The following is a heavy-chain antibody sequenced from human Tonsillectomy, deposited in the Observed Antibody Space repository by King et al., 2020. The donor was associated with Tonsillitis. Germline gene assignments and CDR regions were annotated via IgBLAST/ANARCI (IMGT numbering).Heavy chain of an antibody. J-gene: IGHJ6*03. V-gene: IGHV3-48*03. CDR1: GFTFSSYE. CDR2: IDFSVSII. D-gene: IGHD3-10*01. Sequence: VQLVESGGGLVQPGGSLRLSCAASGFTFSSYEVNWVRQAPGKGLEWVSYIDFSVSIIYYADSVKGRFTISRDNAKNSLYLQMNSLRADDTAVYYCARGAGLAHYYYYMDVWGKGTTVTVSS. CDR3: ARGAGLAHYYYYMDV.